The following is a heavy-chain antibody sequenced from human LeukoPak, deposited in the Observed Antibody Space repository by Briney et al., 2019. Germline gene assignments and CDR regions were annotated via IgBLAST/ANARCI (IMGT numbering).Heavy chain of an antibody. CDR1: GYIFTSYY. CDR3: ARVSWGSYPGFDY. V-gene: IGHV1-46*01. D-gene: IGHD7-27*01. J-gene: IGHJ4*02. CDR2: IIPSSGST. Sequence: ASLKVSCKASGYIFTSYYIHWMRQAPGQGLEWMGIIIPSSGSTSSAQKFQGRVTMTRDTSTSTVSMELSSLRSEDTALYYCARVSWGSYPGFDYWGQGTLVTVSS.